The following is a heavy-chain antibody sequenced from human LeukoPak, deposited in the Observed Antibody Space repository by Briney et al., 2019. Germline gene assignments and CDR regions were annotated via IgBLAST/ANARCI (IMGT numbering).Heavy chain of an antibody. CDR2: IYYSGST. Sequence: SETLSLTCTVSGGSISSTSYHWSWIRQPPGKGLEWIGYIYYSGSTNYNPSLKSRVTISVDTSKNQFSLKLSSVTAADTAVYYCVTHRLKLWHFDDWGQGTLVTVSS. D-gene: IGHD3-16*01. CDR3: VTHRLKLWHFDD. V-gene: IGHV4-61*05. J-gene: IGHJ4*02. CDR1: GGSISSTSYH.